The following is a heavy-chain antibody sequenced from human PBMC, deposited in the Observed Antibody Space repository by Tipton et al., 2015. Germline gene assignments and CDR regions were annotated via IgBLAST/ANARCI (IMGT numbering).Heavy chain of an antibody. CDR3: ARARGRHGGLFDS. CDR2: IHYSGST. V-gene: IGHV4-39*07. D-gene: IGHD4-23*01. J-gene: IGHJ4*02. Sequence: TLSLTCTVSGGSISSDNRYWGWIRQPPGKGLEWIGNIHYSGSTNYNPSLKSRVTISVDTSKTQFSLKVSSVTAADTAMYYCARARGRHGGLFDSWGQGTLVTVSS. CDR1: GGSISSDNRY.